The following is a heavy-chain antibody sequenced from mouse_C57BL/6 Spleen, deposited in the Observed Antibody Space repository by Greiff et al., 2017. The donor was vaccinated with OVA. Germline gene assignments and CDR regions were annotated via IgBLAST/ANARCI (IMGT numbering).Heavy chain of an antibody. D-gene: IGHD2-2*01. CDR3: ALMVRSWFAY. J-gene: IGHJ3*01. V-gene: IGHV1-59*01. CDR1: GYTFTSYW. CDR2: IDPSDSYT. Sequence: QVQLQQPGAELVRPGTSVKLSCKASGYTFTSYWMHWVKQRPGQGLEWIGVIDPSDSYTNYNQKFKGKATLTVDTSSSTAYMQLSSLTSEDSAVYYCALMVRSWFAYWGQGTLVTVSA.